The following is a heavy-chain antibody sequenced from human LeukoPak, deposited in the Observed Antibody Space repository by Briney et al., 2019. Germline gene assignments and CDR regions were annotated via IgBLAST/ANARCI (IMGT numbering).Heavy chain of an antibody. CDR3: ARDISARDEAWWFDP. Sequence: ASVKVSCKAFGYTFANNFMHWVRQAPGQGPEWMALISPAGSFTAYAQKFRGRVTLTRDLSTSTDYLELRSLRSEDTAVYYCARDISARDEAWWFDPWGQGTLVTVSS. J-gene: IGHJ5*02. D-gene: IGHD5-24*01. CDR1: GYTFANNF. V-gene: IGHV1-46*01. CDR2: ISPAGSFT.